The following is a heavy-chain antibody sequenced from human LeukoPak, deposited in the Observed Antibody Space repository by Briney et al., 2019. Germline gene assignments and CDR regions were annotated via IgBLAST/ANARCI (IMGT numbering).Heavy chain of an antibody. D-gene: IGHD3-10*01. J-gene: IGHJ5*02. Sequence: PSETLSLTCTVSGGSINTYYWSWLRQPPGKGLEWIGFISYSGSTNYNPSLKSRVTMSVDTSKNQFSLKLSSVTAADTAVYYCARDGSGRYYYGSGSYYNWFDPWGQGTLVTVSS. CDR1: GGSINTYY. CDR3: ARDGSGRYYYGSGSYYNWFDP. V-gene: IGHV4-59*12. CDR2: ISYSGST.